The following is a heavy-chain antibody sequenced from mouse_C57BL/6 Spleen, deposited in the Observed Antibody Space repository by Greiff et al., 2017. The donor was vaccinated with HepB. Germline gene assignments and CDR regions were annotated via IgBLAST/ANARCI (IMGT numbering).Heavy chain of an antibody. CDR3: KRGGYYVKDYAMDY. CDR1: GFTFSSYA. D-gene: IGHD2-3*01. J-gene: IGHJ4*01. Sequence: EVQGVESGEGLVKPGGSLKLSCAASGFTFSSYAMSWVRQTPEKRLEWVAYISSGGDYIYYADTVKGRFTISRDNARNTLYLQMSSLKSEDTAMYYCKRGGYYVKDYAMDYRGQGTSATVSA. CDR2: ISSGGDYI. V-gene: IGHV5-9-1*02.